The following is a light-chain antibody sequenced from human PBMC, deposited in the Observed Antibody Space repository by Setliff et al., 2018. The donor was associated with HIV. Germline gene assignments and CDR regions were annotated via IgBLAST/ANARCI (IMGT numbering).Light chain of an antibody. V-gene: IGLV3-21*02. J-gene: IGLJ1*01. Sequence: SYELTQPPSVSVAPGETARITCGGTNIGSNGVHWYQKKPGRAPILVLYDDTDRPSGIPERFSGSNSGNTATLTISRVEAGDEADYYCQVWDSSSDHHVFGTGTKVTVL. CDR3: QVWDSSSDHHV. CDR1: NIGSNG. CDR2: DDT.